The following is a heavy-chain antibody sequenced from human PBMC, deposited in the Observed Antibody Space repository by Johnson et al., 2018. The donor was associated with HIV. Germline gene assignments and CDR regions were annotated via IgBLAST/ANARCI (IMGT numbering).Heavy chain of an antibody. CDR1: GFTFSSYA. Sequence: VQLVESGGGLVQPGRSLRLSCAASGFTFSSYAMHWVRQAPGKGLEYVSAISSNGGSTYYANSVKGRFTISRDNSKNTLYLQMGSLRAEDMAVYYCARGGRDGYNWGWAFDIWGQGTMVTVSS. D-gene: IGHD5-24*01. CDR2: ISSNGGST. CDR3: ARGGRDGYNWGWAFDI. J-gene: IGHJ3*02. V-gene: IGHV3-64*01.